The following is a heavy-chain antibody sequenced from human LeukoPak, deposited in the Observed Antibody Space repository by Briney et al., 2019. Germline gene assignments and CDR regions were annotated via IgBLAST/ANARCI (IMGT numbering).Heavy chain of an antibody. Sequence: PGRSLRLSCAASGFIFSDHGMHWVRQAPGKWLEWVAVISHDESQTKYGDSVRGRFTISRDNSKNTLYLQINSLRAEDTAVYYCARDDSPVTTWLDYWGQGTLVTVSS. CDR1: GFIFSDHG. CDR3: ARDDSPVTTWLDY. J-gene: IGHJ4*02. V-gene: IGHV3-30*03. D-gene: IGHD4-17*01. CDR2: ISHDESQT.